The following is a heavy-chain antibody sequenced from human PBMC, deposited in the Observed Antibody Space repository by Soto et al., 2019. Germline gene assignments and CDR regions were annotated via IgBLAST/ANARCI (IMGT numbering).Heavy chain of an antibody. CDR3: ARYQPAAILYYYYYGMDV. D-gene: IGHD2-2*02. V-gene: IGHV3-21*01. Sequence: GGSLRLSCAGSWFTFSSYGMNWVLQAPGKGLEWVSSISSSSSYIYYADSVKGRFTISRDNAKNSLYLQMNSLRAEDTGVYYCARYQPAAILYYYYYGMDVWGQGTTVTVSS. J-gene: IGHJ6*02. CDR2: ISSSSSYI. CDR1: WFTFSSYG.